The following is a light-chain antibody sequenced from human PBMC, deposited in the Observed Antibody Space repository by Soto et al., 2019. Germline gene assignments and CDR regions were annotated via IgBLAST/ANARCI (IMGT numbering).Light chain of an antibody. Sequence: QCVLTQPPSACGTPGQRVTISCSGSSSNIGDNPVNWYQQVPGAAPKLLIYINDQRPSGVPDRFSGSKSGTSASLAISGLQPEDEADYYCAAWDDSLNALFGTGTKLTVL. CDR3: AAWDDSLNAL. V-gene: IGLV1-44*01. CDR1: SSNIGDNP. J-gene: IGLJ1*01. CDR2: IND.